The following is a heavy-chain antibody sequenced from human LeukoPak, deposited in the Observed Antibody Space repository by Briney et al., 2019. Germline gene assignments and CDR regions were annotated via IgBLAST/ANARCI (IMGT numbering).Heavy chain of an antibody. CDR2: IHYSGNT. J-gene: IGHJ4*02. Sequence: SQTLSLTCAVSGGSSRSGDYFWSWIRQPPGKGLEWIGHIHYSGNTYYNPSLKSRVSISVDTSKNQFSLRLSSVTAADTAAYYCARENNDYGGKKAFDYWGQGTLVTVSS. CDR3: ARENNDYGGKKAFDY. D-gene: IGHD4-23*01. CDR1: GGSSRSGDYF. V-gene: IGHV4-30-4*01.